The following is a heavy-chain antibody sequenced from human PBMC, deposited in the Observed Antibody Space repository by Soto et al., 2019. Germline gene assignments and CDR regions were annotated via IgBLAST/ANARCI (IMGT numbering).Heavy chain of an antibody. V-gene: IGHV1-24*01. Sequence: GASVKVSCKASGYTFTSYAMHWVRQAPGKGLEWMGGFDPEDGETISAQKFQGRVTMTEDTSTDTAYMELSSLRSEDTAVYYCATGLDTAMVGYYYYGMDVWGQGTTVTVSS. CDR3: ATGLDTAMVGYYYYGMDV. CDR1: GYTFTSYA. J-gene: IGHJ6*02. D-gene: IGHD5-18*01. CDR2: FDPEDGET.